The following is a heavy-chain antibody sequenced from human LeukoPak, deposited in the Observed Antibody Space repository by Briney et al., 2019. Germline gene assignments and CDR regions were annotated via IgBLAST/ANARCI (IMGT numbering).Heavy chain of an antibody. Sequence: GGSLRLSCAASGFTFDDYGMSWVRQAPGKGLEWVSGINWNGGSTGYADSVKGRFTISRDNAKNSLYLQMNSLRAEDTALYYCASITIFGVASLWGQGTLVTDSS. D-gene: IGHD3-3*01. CDR2: INWNGGST. CDR1: GFTFDDYG. CDR3: ASITIFGVASL. J-gene: IGHJ4*02. V-gene: IGHV3-20*04.